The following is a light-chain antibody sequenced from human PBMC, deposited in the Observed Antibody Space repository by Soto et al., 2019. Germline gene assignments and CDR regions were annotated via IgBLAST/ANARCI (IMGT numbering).Light chain of an antibody. CDR3: QQYGSSHRVT. V-gene: IGKV3-20*01. CDR1: QSVSSSY. J-gene: IGKJ1*01. CDR2: GAA. Sequence: EIVLTQSPGTLSLSPGERATLSCRASQSVSSSYLAWYQQKPGQAPRLLIYGAATRAAGIPDRFSGSGSGTDFTLTISRLETEDFAVYYCQQYGSSHRVTFGHGTKVDI.